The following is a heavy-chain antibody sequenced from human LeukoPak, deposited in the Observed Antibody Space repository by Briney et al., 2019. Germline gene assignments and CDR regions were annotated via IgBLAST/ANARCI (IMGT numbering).Heavy chain of an antibody. CDR1: GYTFTGYY. CDR3: ARAEARWYYFDY. Sequence: ASVKVSCKASGYTFTGYYMHWVRQAPGQGLEWMGWINPNSGGTNYAQKFQGRVTMTRDTSISTAYMELSRLRSDDTAVYYCARAEARWYYFDYWGQGTLVTVSS. CDR2: INPNSGGT. J-gene: IGHJ4*02. V-gene: IGHV1-2*02.